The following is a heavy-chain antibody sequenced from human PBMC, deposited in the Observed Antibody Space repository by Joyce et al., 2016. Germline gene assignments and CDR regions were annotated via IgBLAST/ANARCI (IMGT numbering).Heavy chain of an antibody. Sequence: QAQLVESGGGVVQPGRSLRLSCAVSGFTLRSYGLHWVRQDPGKGLEWVAVISNDGKNKNYADSVKGRFTVSRDNSKKILSLQMNSLRPEDTAVYYCAKDRETSAVLDFWGQGTPVTVSS. CDR1: GFTLRSYG. CDR3: AKDRETSAVLDF. J-gene: IGHJ4*02. D-gene: IGHD6-25*01. V-gene: IGHV3-30*18. CDR2: ISNDGKNK.